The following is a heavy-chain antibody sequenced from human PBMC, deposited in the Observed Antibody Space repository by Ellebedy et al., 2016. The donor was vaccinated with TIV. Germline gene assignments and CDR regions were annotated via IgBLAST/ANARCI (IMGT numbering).Heavy chain of an antibody. Sequence: GGSLRLXCAVAGFPFSSFVMSWVRQAPGKGLEWVSTISAGSDTTRLADSVKGRFTISRDSSKNSVYLRMNNLRVEDTAVYYCRQGNYADLWGQGTLVTVSS. D-gene: IGHD4-17*01. J-gene: IGHJ4*02. CDR1: GFPFSSFV. CDR3: RQGNYADL. CDR2: ISAGSDTT. V-gene: IGHV3-23*01.